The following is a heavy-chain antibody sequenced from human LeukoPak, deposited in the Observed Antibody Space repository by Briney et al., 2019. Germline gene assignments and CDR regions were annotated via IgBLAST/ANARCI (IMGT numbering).Heavy chain of an antibody. CDR1: GFTFSNDW. CDR2: IKSNIDGGAT. V-gene: IGHV3-15*07. Sequence: PGGSLRLSCAASGFTFSNDWMNWVRQAPGKGLEWVGRIKSNIDGGATDYAAPVKGRFTISRDDSKSTLYLQMNSLKTEDTAVYYCTTGGNVMVAGTRAFDIWGQGTMVTVSS. D-gene: IGHD6-19*01. CDR3: TTGGNVMVAGTRAFDI. J-gene: IGHJ3*02.